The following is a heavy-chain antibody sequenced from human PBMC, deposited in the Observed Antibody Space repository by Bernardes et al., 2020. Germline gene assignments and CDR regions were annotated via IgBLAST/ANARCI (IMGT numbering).Heavy chain of an antibody. V-gene: IGHV4-39*01. CDR1: GGSISSSSYY. CDR2: IYYSGST. CDR3: ARSRIMITFGGVIARGYFDY. D-gene: IGHD3-16*02. J-gene: IGHJ4*02. Sequence: SETLSLTCTVSGGSISSSSYYWGWIRQPPGKGLEWIGSIYYSGSTYYNPSLKSRVTISVDTSKNQFSLKLSSVTAADTAVYYCARSRIMITFGGVIARGYFDYWGQGTLVTVSS.